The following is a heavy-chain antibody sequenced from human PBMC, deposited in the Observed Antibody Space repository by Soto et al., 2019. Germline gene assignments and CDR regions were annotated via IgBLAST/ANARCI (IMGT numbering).Heavy chain of an antibody. J-gene: IGHJ6*02. CDR1: GDSVSSNSAA. D-gene: IGHD3-3*01. CDR2: TYYRSKWYN. V-gene: IGHV6-1*01. CDR3: ARAYTYYDFWSGYYDGMDF. Sequence: SQTLSLTCAISGDSVSSNSAAWNWIRQSPSRGLEWLGRTYYRSKWYNDYAVSVKSRITINPDTSKNQFSLQLNSVTPEDTAVYYCARAYTYYDFWSGYYDGMDFWGQGTMVTVSS.